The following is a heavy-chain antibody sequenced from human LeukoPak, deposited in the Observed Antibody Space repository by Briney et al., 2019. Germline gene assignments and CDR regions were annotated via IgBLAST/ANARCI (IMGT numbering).Heavy chain of an antibody. V-gene: IGHV3-7*01. J-gene: IGHJ6*02. CDR3: ARDGLYSGYGGQIYYYYGMDV. CDR1: GFTFSSYW. CDR2: IKQDGSEK. D-gene: IGHD5-12*01. Sequence: GGSLRLSCAASGFTFSSYWMSWVRQAPGKGLEWVANIKQDGSEKYYVDSVKGRFTISRDNAKNSLYLQMNSLRAEDTAVYYCARDGLYSGYGGQIYYYYGMDVWGQGTTVTVSS.